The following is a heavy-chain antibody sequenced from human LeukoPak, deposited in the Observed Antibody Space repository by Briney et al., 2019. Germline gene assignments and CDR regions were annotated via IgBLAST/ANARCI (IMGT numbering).Heavy chain of an antibody. Sequence: GASVKVSCTASGYTFTSYYMHWVRQAPGQGLEWMGIINPSGGSTSYAQKFQGRVTMTRDTSTSTVYMELSSLRSEDTAVYYCAREMGSSWYFASGVSWGVNYYYYGMDVWGQGTTVTVSS. CDR3: AREMGSSWYFASGVSWGVNYYYYGMDV. D-gene: IGHD6-13*01. J-gene: IGHJ6*02. CDR1: GYTFTSYY. CDR2: INPSGGST. V-gene: IGHV1-46*01.